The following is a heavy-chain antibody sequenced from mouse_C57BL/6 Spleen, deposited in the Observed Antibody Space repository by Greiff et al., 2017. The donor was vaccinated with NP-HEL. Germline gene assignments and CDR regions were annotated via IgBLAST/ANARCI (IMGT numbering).Heavy chain of an antibody. CDR3: AKGNYYGSSHYAMDY. D-gene: IGHD1-1*01. J-gene: IGHJ4*01. V-gene: IGHV2-5*01. CDR1: GFSLTSYG. CDR2: IWRGGST. Sequence: VKLMESGPGLVQPSQSLSITCTVSGFSLTSYGVHWVRQSPGKGLEWLGVIWRGGSTDYNAAFMSRLSITKDNSKSQVFFKMNSLQADDTAIYYCAKGNYYGSSHYAMDYWGQGTSVTVSS.